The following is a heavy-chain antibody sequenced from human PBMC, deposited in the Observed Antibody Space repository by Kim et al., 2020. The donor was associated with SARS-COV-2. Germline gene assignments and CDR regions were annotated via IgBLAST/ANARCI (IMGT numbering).Heavy chain of an antibody. Sequence: SETLSLTCTVSGGSISRTSYYWGWIRQPPGKGLEWIGSIYYSGSTYYNPSLKSRVTISVDTSKNQFSLKLSSVTAADTAVYYCARHPVEYQLHDYYGMDVWGQGTTVTVSS. CDR2: IYYSGST. CDR1: GGSISRTSYY. D-gene: IGHD2-2*01. CDR3: ARHPVEYQLHDYYGMDV. J-gene: IGHJ6*02. V-gene: IGHV4-39*01.